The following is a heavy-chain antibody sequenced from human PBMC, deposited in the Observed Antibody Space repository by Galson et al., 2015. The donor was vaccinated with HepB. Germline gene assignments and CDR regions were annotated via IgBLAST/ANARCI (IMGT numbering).Heavy chain of an antibody. J-gene: IGHJ3*02. CDR2: ISGSGGST. CDR1: GFTFSSYA. Sequence: SLRLSCAASGFTFSSYAMSWVRQAPGKGLEWVSAISGSGGSTYYADSVKGRFTISRDNSKNTLYLQMNSLRAEDTAVYYCATLYCSGGSCYSNWKRGGNAFDIWGQGTMVTVSS. V-gene: IGHV3-23*01. D-gene: IGHD2-15*01. CDR3: ATLYCSGGSCYSNWKRGGNAFDI.